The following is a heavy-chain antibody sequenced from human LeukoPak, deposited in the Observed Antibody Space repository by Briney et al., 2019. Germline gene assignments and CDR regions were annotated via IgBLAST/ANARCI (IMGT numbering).Heavy chain of an antibody. CDR3: ARDPYSGNYGNYYYYYMDV. CDR2: INSDGSST. CDR1: GFTFSSYW. D-gene: IGHD1-26*01. Sequence: GGSLRLSCAASGFTFSSYWMHWVRQAPGKGLVWVSRINSDGSSTSYADSVKGRFTISRDNAKNTLYLQMNSLGPEDTAVYYCARDPYSGNYGNYYYYYMDVWGKGTTVTISS. J-gene: IGHJ6*03. V-gene: IGHV3-74*01.